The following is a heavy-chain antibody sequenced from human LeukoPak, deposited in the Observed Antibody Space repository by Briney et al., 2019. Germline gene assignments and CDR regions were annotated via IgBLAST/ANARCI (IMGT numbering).Heavy chain of an antibody. CDR1: GGSIRSGGYF. CDR2: IYTNGIP. D-gene: IGHD3-10*01. CDR3: ARGSSYYMDV. V-gene: IGHV4-61*02. J-gene: IGHJ6*03. Sequence: PSQTLSLTCTVSGGSIRSGGYFWSWIRHPPGKGLEWIGRIYTNGIPNYSPSLKSRITISLDTSKNQFSLKMNSVTAADTALYYCARGSSYYMDVWGKGTTVTVSS.